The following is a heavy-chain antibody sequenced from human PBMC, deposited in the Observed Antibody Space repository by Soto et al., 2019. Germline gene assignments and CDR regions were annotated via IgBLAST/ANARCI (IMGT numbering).Heavy chain of an antibody. V-gene: IGHV1-69*13. CDR2: IIPIFGTA. J-gene: IGHJ6*02. CDR3: ASWGIAAAKYQNYYYYGMDV. Sequence: ASVKVSCKASGGTFSSYAMSWVRQAPGQGLEWMGGIIPIFGTANYAQKFQGRVTITADESTSTAYMELSSLRSEDTAVYYCASWGIAAAKYQNYYYYGMDVWGQGTTVTVSS. CDR1: GGTFSSYA. D-gene: IGHD6-25*01.